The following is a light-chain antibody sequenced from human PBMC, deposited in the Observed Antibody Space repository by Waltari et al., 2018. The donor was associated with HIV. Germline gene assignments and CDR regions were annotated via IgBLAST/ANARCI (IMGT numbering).Light chain of an antibody. J-gene: IGLJ1*01. CDR2: RND. Sequence: QSGLTQPPSLSGTPGQRLTIPCSGNNSNIGSNYVFWSRQLPGTAPSLLVYRNDRRPSGVADRFSGARSGASASLVIGGLRVDDEADYFCASWDDVLSGHVFGGGTTVSV. CDR3: ASWDDVLSGHV. V-gene: IGLV1-47*01. CDR1: NSNIGSNY.